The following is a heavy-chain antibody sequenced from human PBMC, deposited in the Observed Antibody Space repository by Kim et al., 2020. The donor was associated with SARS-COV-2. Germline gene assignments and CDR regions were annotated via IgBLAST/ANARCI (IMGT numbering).Heavy chain of an antibody. J-gene: IGHJ6*02. CDR2: MNPNSGNS. V-gene: IGHV1-8*01. CDR1: GYTFTSYD. CDR3: ARRLRPHMDV. Sequence: ASVKVSCKASGYTFTSYDINWVRQATGQGPEWMGWMNPNSGNSAYAQKFQGRVTMTRNTSMSTAYMELSSLRSEDTAVYYCARRLRPHMDVWGQGTTVTVSS. D-gene: IGHD4-17*01.